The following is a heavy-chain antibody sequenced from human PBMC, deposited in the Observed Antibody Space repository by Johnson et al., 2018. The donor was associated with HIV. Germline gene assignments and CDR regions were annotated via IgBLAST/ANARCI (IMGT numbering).Heavy chain of an antibody. D-gene: IGHD1-14*01. J-gene: IGHJ3*02. Sequence: QVQLVESGGGVVQPGRSVRLSCVASGFTFSTYAMHWVRQAPGKGLEWVAVISYDGSKKYYADSVKGRFTISRDNSKNTLYLHMNSLRAEDTAMCYCTTERGGARGPNAFDIWGQGTMVTVSS. CDR3: TTERGGARGPNAFDI. CDR2: ISYDGSKK. V-gene: IGHV3-30*03. CDR1: GFTFSTYA.